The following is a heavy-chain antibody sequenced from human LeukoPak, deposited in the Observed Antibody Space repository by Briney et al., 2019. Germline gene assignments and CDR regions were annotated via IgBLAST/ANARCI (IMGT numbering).Heavy chain of an antibody. V-gene: IGHV1-2*02. Sequence: ASVKVSCKPSGYTFSDYYIHWVRQAPGQGLEWLGWINPGSGATNFAQKFQGRVTMTRDTSINTAYMEVRSLKSDDTAVYYCARGLSETGISDWGQGTLVTVSS. D-gene: IGHD3-9*01. J-gene: IGHJ4*02. CDR3: ARGLSETGISD. CDR2: INPGSGAT. CDR1: GYTFSDYY.